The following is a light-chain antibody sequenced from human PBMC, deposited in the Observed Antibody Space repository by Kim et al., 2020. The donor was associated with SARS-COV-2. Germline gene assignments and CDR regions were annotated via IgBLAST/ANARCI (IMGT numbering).Light chain of an antibody. CDR3: QQSFSLPLT. J-gene: IGKJ3*01. CDR2: AAS. CDR1: QAISTW. V-gene: IGKV1-12*01. Sequence: DIQMTQSPSSVSASMGDRVTITCRASQAISTWLAWYQQKPGKAPKLLVYAASDLQSGVPSRFSGSGSGTEFTLTINGLQPEDVATYSCQQSFSLPLTFGPETKVDIK.